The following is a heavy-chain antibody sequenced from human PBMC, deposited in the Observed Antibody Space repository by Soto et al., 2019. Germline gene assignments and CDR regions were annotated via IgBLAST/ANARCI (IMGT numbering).Heavy chain of an antibody. V-gene: IGHV3-30*18. Sequence: TGGSLRLSCAASGFTFSSYGMHWVRQAPGKGLEWVAVISYDGSNKYYADSVKGRFTISRDNSKNTLYLQMNSLRAEDAAVYYCAKDRRVRGNYYYYGMDVWGQGTTVTVSS. D-gene: IGHD3-10*01. J-gene: IGHJ6*02. CDR2: ISYDGSNK. CDR1: GFTFSSYG. CDR3: AKDRRVRGNYYYYGMDV.